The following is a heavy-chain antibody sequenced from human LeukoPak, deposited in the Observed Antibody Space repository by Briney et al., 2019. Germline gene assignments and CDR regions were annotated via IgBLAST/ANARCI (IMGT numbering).Heavy chain of an antibody. Sequence: SVKVSCKASGGTFSSYAISWVRQAPGQGLEWMRGIIPIFGTANYAQKFQGRVTITADESTSTAYMELSSLRSEDTAVYYCARSPFPMVRGVIINWFDPWGQGTLVTVSS. D-gene: IGHD3-10*01. CDR1: GGTFSSYA. V-gene: IGHV1-69*13. CDR3: ARSPFPMVRGVIINWFDP. CDR2: IIPIFGTA. J-gene: IGHJ5*02.